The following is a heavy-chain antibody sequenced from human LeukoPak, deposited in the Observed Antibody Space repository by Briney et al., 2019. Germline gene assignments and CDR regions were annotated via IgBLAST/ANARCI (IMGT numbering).Heavy chain of an antibody. D-gene: IGHD6-19*01. Sequence: SETLSLTCTVSGGSISSSSYYWGWIRRPPGKGLEWIGSIYYTGSTYYNPSLKSRVTISVDTSKNQFSLKLSSVTAADTAVYYCARLSSGWYGGFIDYWGQGTLVTVSS. CDR2: IYYTGST. V-gene: IGHV4-39*01. CDR1: GGSISSSSYY. CDR3: ARLSSGWYGGFIDY. J-gene: IGHJ4*02.